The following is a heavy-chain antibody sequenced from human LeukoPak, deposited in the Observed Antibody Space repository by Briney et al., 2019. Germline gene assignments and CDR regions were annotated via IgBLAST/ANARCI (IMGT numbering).Heavy chain of an antibody. CDR1: GFTFTTYW. V-gene: IGHV3-7*01. CDR3: ARDKEQGSSSGSSFHF. D-gene: IGHD1-26*01. Sequence: GGSLRLSCAASGFTFTTYWMSWVRQAPGKGLGWAANIKQEGNEKYYVESVKGRFTISRDNAKDSLYLEMNSLRVEDTAVYYCARDKEQGSSSGSSFHFWGQGTMVTVSS. J-gene: IGHJ3*01. CDR2: IKQEGNEK.